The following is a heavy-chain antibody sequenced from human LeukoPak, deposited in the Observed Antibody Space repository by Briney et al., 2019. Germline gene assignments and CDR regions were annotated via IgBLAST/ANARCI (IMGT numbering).Heavy chain of an antibody. D-gene: IGHD4-17*01. CDR2: ISGSGIST. J-gene: IGHJ3*02. V-gene: IGHV3-23*01. CDR1: GFTFSNYA. CDR3: AKARYGDNISDGFDT. Sequence: GGSLRLSCAASGFTFSNYAMSWVRQAPGKGLEWASSISGSGISTYYADSVNGRFTISRDNSKNTLYLQMNSLRAEDTAVYYCAKARYGDNISDGFDTWGQGTMVTVSS.